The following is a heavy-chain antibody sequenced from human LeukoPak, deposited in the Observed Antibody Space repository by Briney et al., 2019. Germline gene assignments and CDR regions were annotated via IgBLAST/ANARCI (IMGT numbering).Heavy chain of an antibody. J-gene: IGHJ4*02. V-gene: IGHV3-64*04. CDR3: AKDPTAMDVNDY. CDR2: ISSNKYDT. D-gene: IGHD5-18*01. Sequence: GGSLRLSCSASGFTFSAYFMHWVRQAPGKGLEYVSSISSNKYDTYYADSVKGRFTISRDNSKNTLYLQMNSLRAEDTAVYYCAKDPTAMDVNDYWGQGTLVTVSS. CDR1: GFTFSAYF.